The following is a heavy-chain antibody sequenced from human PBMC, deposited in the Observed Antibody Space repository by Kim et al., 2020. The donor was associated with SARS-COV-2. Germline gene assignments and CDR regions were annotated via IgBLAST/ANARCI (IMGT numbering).Heavy chain of an antibody. CDR3: AKAPMQWLVHGY. CDR1: GFTFSSYA. V-gene: IGHV3-23*01. Sequence: GGSLRLSCAASGFTFSSYAMSWVRQAPGKGLEWVSAISGSGGSTHYAASVKGRFTISRDNSKNTQYLQMNSLRAEDTDVYYCAKAPMQWLVHGYWGQGTLVTVS. CDR2: ISGSGGST. D-gene: IGHD6-19*01. J-gene: IGHJ4*02.